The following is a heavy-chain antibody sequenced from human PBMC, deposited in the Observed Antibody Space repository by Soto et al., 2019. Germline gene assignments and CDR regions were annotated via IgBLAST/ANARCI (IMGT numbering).Heavy chain of an antibody. CDR3: ARVGGVVEGAYYYDSSGYYYFDY. Sequence: SETLSLTCTVSGGSISSGGYYWSWIRQHPGKGLEWIGYIYYSGSTYYNPSLKSRVTISVDTSKNQFSLKPSSVTAADTAVYYCARVGGVVEGAYYYDSSGYYYFDYWGQGTLVTVSS. CDR2: IYYSGST. CDR1: GGSISSGGYY. J-gene: IGHJ4*02. V-gene: IGHV4-31*03. D-gene: IGHD3-22*01.